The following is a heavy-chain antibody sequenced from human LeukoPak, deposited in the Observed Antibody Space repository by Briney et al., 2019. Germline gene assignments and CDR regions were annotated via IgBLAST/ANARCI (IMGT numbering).Heavy chain of an antibody. Sequence: SETLSLTCTVSGGSIKSYYWSWIRQPPGKGLEWIGYIYDSGNTNYNPSLKSRVTISVDTSKNQFSLKLSSVTAADTAVYYCARGATYYDFWSGYSLGYYYYYMDVWGKGTTVTVSS. CDR1: GGSIKSYY. CDR2: IYDSGNT. V-gene: IGHV4-59*12. D-gene: IGHD3-3*01. J-gene: IGHJ6*03. CDR3: ARGATYYDFWSGYSLGYYYYYMDV.